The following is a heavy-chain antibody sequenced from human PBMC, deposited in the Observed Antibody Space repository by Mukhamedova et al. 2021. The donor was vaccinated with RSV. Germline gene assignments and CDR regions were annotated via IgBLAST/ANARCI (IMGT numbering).Heavy chain of an antibody. V-gene: IGHV3-72*01. D-gene: IGHD1-26*01. CDR3: AREGGSYYYYYMDV. J-gene: IGHJ6*03. Sequence: KGRFTISRDDSKNSLYLQMNSLKTEDTAVYYCAREGGSYYYYYMDVWGQGTTVTVSS.